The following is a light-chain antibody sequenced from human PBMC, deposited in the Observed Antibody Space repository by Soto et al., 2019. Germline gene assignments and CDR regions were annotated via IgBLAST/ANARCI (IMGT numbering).Light chain of an antibody. V-gene: IGKV1-5*01. CDR1: QSINAW. Sequence: DIQMTQSPSTLSASVGDRVTITCRASQSINAWLAWYQQKPGKAPKLLIYDVSTLQSGVPSRYSGSGSGTESTLTISNLQPDDFATYYCQQYESYSPWTFGQGTKVDIK. CDR2: DVS. J-gene: IGKJ1*01. CDR3: QQYESYSPWT.